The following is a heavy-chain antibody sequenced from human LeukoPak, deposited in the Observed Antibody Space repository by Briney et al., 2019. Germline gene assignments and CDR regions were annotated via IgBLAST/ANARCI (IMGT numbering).Heavy chain of an antibody. D-gene: IGHD1-26*01. J-gene: IGHJ4*02. CDR2: IYYSGST. CDR3: AKWELPV. Sequence: PSETLSLTCTVSGGSVSSSSYYWGWIRQPPGKGLEWIGNIYYSGSTYYNPYLKSRVTISVDTSKNQFSMKLSSVTAADTAVYYCAKWELPVWGQGTLVTVSS. CDR1: GGSVSSSSYY. V-gene: IGHV4-39*07.